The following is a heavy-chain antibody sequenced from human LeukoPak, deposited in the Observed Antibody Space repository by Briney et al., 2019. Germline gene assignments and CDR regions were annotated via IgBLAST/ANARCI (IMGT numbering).Heavy chain of an antibody. CDR1: GFTFSSNW. V-gene: IGHV3-74*01. D-gene: IGHD3-10*01. Sequence: GGSLRLSCAASGFTFSSNWMHWVRQAPGKGLVWVSRINEDGSTTNYADSVKGRSTIFRDNAKNTLYLQMNSLRAEDTAVYYCAKGAPLLWFGEPTGNTYFDYWGQGTLVTVSS. J-gene: IGHJ4*02. CDR3: AKGAPLLWFGEPTGNTYFDY. CDR2: INEDGSTT.